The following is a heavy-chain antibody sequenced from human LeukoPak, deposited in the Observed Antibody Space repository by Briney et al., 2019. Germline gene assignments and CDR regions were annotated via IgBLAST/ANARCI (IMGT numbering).Heavy chain of an antibody. CDR3: ARPAGYCSSTSCLVYFQH. CDR1: GFTVSSNY. Sequence: PGGSLRLSCAASGFTVSSNYMSWVRQAPGKGLEWVSVIYSGGSTYYADSVKGRFTISRDNSKNTLYLQMNSLRAEDTAVYYCARPAGYCSSTSCLVYFQHWGQGTLVTVSS. CDR2: IYSGGST. J-gene: IGHJ1*01. V-gene: IGHV3-66*04. D-gene: IGHD2-2*01.